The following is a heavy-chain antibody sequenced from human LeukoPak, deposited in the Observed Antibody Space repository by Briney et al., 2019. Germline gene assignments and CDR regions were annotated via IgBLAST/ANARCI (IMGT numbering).Heavy chain of an antibody. CDR2: ISTYNGNT. J-gene: IGHJ4*02. V-gene: IGHV1-18*01. D-gene: IGHD5-18*01. Sequence: ASVKVSCKASGYTFTSYAISWVRQAPGQGLEWMGWISTYNGNTKYVEKFQGRVTMTTDTSTSTAYMEVRSLRSEDTAVYYCARADAAMVYYWGQGTLVTVSS. CDR3: ARADAAMVYY. CDR1: GYTFTSYA.